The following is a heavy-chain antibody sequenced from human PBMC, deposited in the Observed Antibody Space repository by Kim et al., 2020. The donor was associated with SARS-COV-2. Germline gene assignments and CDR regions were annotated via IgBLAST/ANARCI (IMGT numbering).Heavy chain of an antibody. CDR2: VFHSGTA. Sequence: SETLSLTCTVSPNSINNYYWSWIRQPPGKGLEWIGYVFHSGTANYNPSLRSRVTMSVDQSKSHISLKLTSVTAADTAIYYCASTKHDAMATTFAPFDSWSQGTLVTVSS. D-gene: IGHD1-1*01. CDR3: ASTKHDAMATTFAPFDS. J-gene: IGHJ4*02. V-gene: IGHV4-59*13. CDR1: PNSINNYY.